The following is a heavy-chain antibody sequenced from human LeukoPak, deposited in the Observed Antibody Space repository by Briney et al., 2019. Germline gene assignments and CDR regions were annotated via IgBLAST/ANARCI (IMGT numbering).Heavy chain of an antibody. CDR3: AKGAYCSGGSCYDLSWFDP. CDR1: GFTLSKAW. CDR2: ISGSGGST. V-gene: IGHV3-23*01. D-gene: IGHD2-15*01. J-gene: IGHJ5*02. Sequence: GGSLRLSCAASGFTLSKAWMSWVRQAPGKGLEWVSAISGSGGSTYYADSVKGRFTISRDNSKNTLYLQMNSLRAEDTAVYYCAKGAYCSGGSCYDLSWFDPWGQGTLVTVSS.